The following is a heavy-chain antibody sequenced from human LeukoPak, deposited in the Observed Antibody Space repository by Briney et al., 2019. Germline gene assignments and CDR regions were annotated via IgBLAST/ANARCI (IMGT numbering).Heavy chain of an antibody. Sequence: GALLLSCAASGFTFSSYAMSWVRQAPGKGLEWVSAISGSGGSTYYADSVKGRFTISRDNSKNTLYLQMNSLRAEDTAIYYCAKDGAVAGLDYWGQGTLVTDPS. CDR2: ISGSGGST. J-gene: IGHJ4*02. CDR1: GFTFSSYA. D-gene: IGHD6-19*01. V-gene: IGHV3-23*01. CDR3: AKDGAVAGLDY.